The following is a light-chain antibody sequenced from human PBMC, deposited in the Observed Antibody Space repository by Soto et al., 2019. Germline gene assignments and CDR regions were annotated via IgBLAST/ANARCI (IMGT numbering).Light chain of an antibody. CDR3: QKYDSAPLS. CDR2: AAS. J-gene: IGKJ4*01. Sequence: DIQMTQSPSSLSASVGDRVTVTCRASQDISRYLAWYQQKPGQVPELLIYAASTLHSGVSSRFSGSGSGTHFTLTINSLQPEDVATYYCQKYDSAPLSFGGGTKVDIK. CDR1: QDISRY. V-gene: IGKV1-27*01.